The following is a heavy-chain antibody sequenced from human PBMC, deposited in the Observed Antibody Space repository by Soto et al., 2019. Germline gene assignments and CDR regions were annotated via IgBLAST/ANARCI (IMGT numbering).Heavy chain of an antibody. CDR3: ARRHLSITMVRGVINGGSGYYYGMDV. D-gene: IGHD3-10*01. Sequence: ASVKVSCKASGGTFSSYAISWVRQAPGQGLEWMGGIIPIFGTANYAQKFQGRVTITADESTRPAYMELSSLRSEDTAVYYCARRHLSITMVRGVINGGSGYYYGMDVWGQGTTVTVSS. J-gene: IGHJ6*02. CDR1: GGTFSSYA. CDR2: IIPIFGTA. V-gene: IGHV1-69*01.